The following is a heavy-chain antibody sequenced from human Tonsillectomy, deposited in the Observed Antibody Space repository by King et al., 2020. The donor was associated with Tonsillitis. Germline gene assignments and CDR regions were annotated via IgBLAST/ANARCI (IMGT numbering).Heavy chain of an antibody. V-gene: IGHV4-59*01. CDR1: GGSISSYY. J-gene: IGHJ4*02. CDR2: IYYSGST. D-gene: IGHD6-19*01. Sequence: QLQESGPGLVKPSETLSLTCTVSGGSISSYYWSWIRQPPGKGLEWIGYIYYSGSTNYNPSLKSRVTISVDTSKNPFSLKLSSVTAADPAVYYCARDSSGWPDYWGQGTLVTVSS. CDR3: ARDSSGWPDY.